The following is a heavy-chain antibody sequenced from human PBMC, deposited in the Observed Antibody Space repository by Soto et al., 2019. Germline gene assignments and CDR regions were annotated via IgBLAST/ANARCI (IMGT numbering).Heavy chain of an antibody. CDR3: ARGLSLWSGYRKLDY. Sequence: SETLSLTCAVYGGSFSGYYWSWIRQPPGKGLEWIGEINHSGRTNYNPSLKIRVTISVDTSKNQFSLKLSSVTAADTAVYYCARGLSLWSGYRKLDYWGQGTLVTVSS. CDR2: INHSGRT. D-gene: IGHD3-3*01. V-gene: IGHV4-34*01. J-gene: IGHJ4*02. CDR1: GGSFSGYY.